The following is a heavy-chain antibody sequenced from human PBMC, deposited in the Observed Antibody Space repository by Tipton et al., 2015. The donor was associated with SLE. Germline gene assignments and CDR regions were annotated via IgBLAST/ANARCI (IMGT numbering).Heavy chain of an antibody. D-gene: IGHD5-18*01. CDR1: GGSFSGYY. V-gene: IGHV4-34*01. CDR2: INHSGST. Sequence: TLSLTCAVYGGSFSGYYWSWIRQPPGKGLEWIGEINHSGSTNYNSSLKTRVTISVDTSKNQFSLKLTSVTAADTAVYYCARRRGYSFGYPFDYWGQGTLVTVSS. CDR3: ARRRGYSFGYPFDY. J-gene: IGHJ4*02.